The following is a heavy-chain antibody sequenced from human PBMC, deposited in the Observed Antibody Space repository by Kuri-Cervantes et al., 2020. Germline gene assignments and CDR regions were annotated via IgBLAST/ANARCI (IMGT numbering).Heavy chain of an antibody. V-gene: IGHV3-9*01. CDR2: ISWNSGDI. D-gene: IGHD6-19*01. J-gene: IGHJ4*02. Sequence: SLKISCVASGFTLSRYAMSWVRQAPGKGLEWVSGISWNSGDIDYADSVKGRFTISRDNSKNSLYLQMNSLRADDTALYYCAKDTSSGWNRGFDYWGQGTRVTVSS. CDR3: AKDTSSGWNRGFDY. CDR1: GFTLSRYA.